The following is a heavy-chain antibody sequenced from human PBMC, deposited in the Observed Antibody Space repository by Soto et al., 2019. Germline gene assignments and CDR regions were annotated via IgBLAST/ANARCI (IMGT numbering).Heavy chain of an antibody. J-gene: IGHJ4*02. V-gene: IGHV3-48*02. D-gene: IGHD1-1*01. CDR3: ARDANWSSDY. CDR2: IKSDGGVL. CDR1: GFTFSGYN. Sequence: EVQLVESGGGLVQPGGSLRLSCAASGFTFSGYNMNWIRQAPGKGLEGVSCIKSDGGVLWYAESVKGRFTVSRDNAKNSLHLQMNSLRDGDTAVYFCARDANWSSDYWGQGTLVAVSS.